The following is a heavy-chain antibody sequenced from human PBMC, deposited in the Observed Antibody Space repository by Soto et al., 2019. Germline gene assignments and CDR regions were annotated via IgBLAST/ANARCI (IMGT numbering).Heavy chain of an antibody. CDR2: IFYTGST. J-gene: IGHJ6*03. CDR3: ARGYYYCYIDV. Sequence: QVRLQESGPGLVKPSETLSLTCTVSDGSINSDYWSWIRQPPGKGLEWIGYIFYTGSTNYNPSLKSRVTISLDQSKNHFSLKLTSVTAADTAVYYCARGYYYCYIDVWGRGTTVTVSS. V-gene: IGHV4-59*01. CDR1: DGSINSDY.